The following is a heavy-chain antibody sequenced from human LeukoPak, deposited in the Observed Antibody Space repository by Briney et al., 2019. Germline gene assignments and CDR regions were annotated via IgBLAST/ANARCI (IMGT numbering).Heavy chain of an antibody. J-gene: IGHJ3*02. V-gene: IGHV5-51*07. CDR1: GYSFTNYW. CDR3: ARHPLAAGGTSLDI. CDR2: IYPGDSDT. Sequence: GESLKISCKGSGYSFTNYWIGWVHQMPEKGLEWMGIIYPGDSDTRYGPSFQGQVTISADKSISTAYLQWSSLKASDTAMYYCARHPLAAGGTSLDIWGQGTIVSVSS. D-gene: IGHD6-13*01.